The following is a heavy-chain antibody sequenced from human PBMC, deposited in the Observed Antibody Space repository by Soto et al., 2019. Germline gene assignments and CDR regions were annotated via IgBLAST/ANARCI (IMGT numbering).Heavy chain of an antibody. V-gene: IGHV4-39*01. CDR2: IYYSGST. D-gene: IGHD6-19*01. CDR3: ASLNYSSGWYIHYYYYYGMDV. CDR1: GGSISSSSYY. J-gene: IGHJ6*02. Sequence: PSETLSLTCTVSGGSISSSSYYWGWIRQPPGKGLKWIGSIYYSGSTYYNPSLKSRVTISVDTSKNQFSLKLSSVTAADTAVYYCASLNYSSGWYIHYYYYYGMDVWGQGSTVTVSS.